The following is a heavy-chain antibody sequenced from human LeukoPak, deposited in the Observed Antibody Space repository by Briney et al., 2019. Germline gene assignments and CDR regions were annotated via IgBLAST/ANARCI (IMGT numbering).Heavy chain of an antibody. V-gene: IGHV4-39*07. CDR2: IYYSGST. CDR1: GGSISSSSYY. J-gene: IGHJ4*02. Sequence: SETLSLTRTVSGGSISSSSYYWGWIRQPPGKGLEWIGSIYYSGSTYYNPSLKSRVTISVDTSKNQFSLKLSSVTAADTAVYYCARKRLDYYDSSGYSFDYWGQGTLVTVSS. D-gene: IGHD3-22*01. CDR3: ARKRLDYYDSSGYSFDY.